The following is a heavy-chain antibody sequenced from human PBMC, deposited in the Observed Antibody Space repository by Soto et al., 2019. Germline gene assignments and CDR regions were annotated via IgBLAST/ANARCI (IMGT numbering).Heavy chain of an antibody. CDR1: GFTFSSYG. V-gene: IGHV3-33*01. J-gene: IGHJ5*02. CDR2: IWYDGSNK. CDR3: ARDYDFWSGPSGFDP. Sequence: GGSLRLSCAASGFTFSSYGMHWVRQAPGKGLEWVAVIWYDGSNKYYADSVKGRFTISRDNSKNTLYLQMNSLRAEDTAVYYCARDYDFWSGPSGFDPWGQGTLVTVSS. D-gene: IGHD3-3*01.